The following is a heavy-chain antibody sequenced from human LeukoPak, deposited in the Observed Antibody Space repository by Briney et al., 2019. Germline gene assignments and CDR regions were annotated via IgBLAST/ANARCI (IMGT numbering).Heavy chain of an antibody. J-gene: IGHJ4*02. V-gene: IGHV3-7*01. Sequence: GGSLRLSCAASGFTFSSYWMSWVRQAPGKGLEWVANIKQDGSEKYYVDSVKGRFTISRDNAKNSLYLQMNSLRAEDTAVYYCARESYYYDSSGHRERDYWGQGTLVTVSS. CDR1: GFTFSSYW. CDR2: IKQDGSEK. D-gene: IGHD3-22*01. CDR3: ARESYYYDSSGHRERDY.